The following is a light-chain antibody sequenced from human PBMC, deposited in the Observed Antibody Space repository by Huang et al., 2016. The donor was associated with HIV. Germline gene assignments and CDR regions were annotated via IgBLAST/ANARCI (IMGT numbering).Light chain of an antibody. CDR1: QSSSSW. J-gene: IGKJ1*01. CDR3: QQYDSYSRWT. Sequence: DIQMTQSPSTLSASVGDRVSITCRASQSSSSWLAWYQQEPGKAPKLLIYQASSLQNGVPSRCSGSGSGTEVTLTISSLQPDDFATYYCQQYDSYSRWTFGQGTKVEVK. CDR2: QAS. V-gene: IGKV1-5*03.